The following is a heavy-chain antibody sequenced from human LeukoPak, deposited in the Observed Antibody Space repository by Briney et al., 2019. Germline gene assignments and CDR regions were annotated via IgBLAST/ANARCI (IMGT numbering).Heavy chain of an antibody. D-gene: IGHD4-11*01. J-gene: IGHJ4*02. Sequence: GGSLGLSCAASGFTFSSYSMNWVRQAPGKGLEWVSSISSSSSYIYYADSVKGRFTISRDNAKNSLYLQMNSLRAEDTAVYYCASTEVTTSYFDYWGQGTLVTVSS. CDR3: ASTEVTTSYFDY. V-gene: IGHV3-21*01. CDR1: GFTFSSYS. CDR2: ISSSSSYI.